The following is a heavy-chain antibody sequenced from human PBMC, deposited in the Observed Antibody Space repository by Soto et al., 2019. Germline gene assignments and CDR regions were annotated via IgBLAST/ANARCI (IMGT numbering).Heavy chain of an antibody. CDR3: SRGCSGGSCYSSSYYYGMDV. CDR2: IIPILGIA. CDR1: GGTFSSYT. V-gene: IGHV1-69*02. Sequence: QVQLVQSGAEVKKPGSSVKVSCKASGGTFSSYTISWVRQAPGQGLEWLGRIIPILGIANYAQKFQGRVTITADKSTSTAYMELSSLRSEDTAVYYCSRGCSGGSCYSSSYYYGMDVWGQGTTVTVSS. J-gene: IGHJ6*02. D-gene: IGHD2-15*01.